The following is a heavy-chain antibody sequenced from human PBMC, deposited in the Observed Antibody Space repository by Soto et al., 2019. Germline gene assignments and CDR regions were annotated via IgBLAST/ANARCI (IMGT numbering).Heavy chain of an antibody. D-gene: IGHD2-15*01. CDR1: GGSISSGGYY. Sequence: SGTLSLTCTVSGGSISSGGYYWSWIRQHPGKGLEWIGYIYYSGSTYYNPSLKSRVTISVDTSKNQFSLKLSSVTAADTAVYYCAREGRVCSGGSCYLNWFDPWGQGTLVTVSS. CDR2: IYYSGST. V-gene: IGHV4-31*03. J-gene: IGHJ5*02. CDR3: AREGRVCSGGSCYLNWFDP.